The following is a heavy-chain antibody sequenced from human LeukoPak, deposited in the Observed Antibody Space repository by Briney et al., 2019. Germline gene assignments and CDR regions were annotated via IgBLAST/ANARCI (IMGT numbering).Heavy chain of an antibody. CDR3: AGYYDYVWGSYPPPFDY. Sequence: SGPALVKPTQTLTLTCTFSGFSLSTSGMCVSWIRQPPGKGLEWIGYIYYSGSTNYNPSLKSRVTISVDTSKNQFSLKLSSVTAADTAVYYCAGYYDYVWGSYPPPFDYWGQGTLVTVSS. CDR2: IYYSGST. J-gene: IGHJ4*02. D-gene: IGHD3-16*01. CDR1: GFSLSTSGMC. V-gene: IGHV4-61*08.